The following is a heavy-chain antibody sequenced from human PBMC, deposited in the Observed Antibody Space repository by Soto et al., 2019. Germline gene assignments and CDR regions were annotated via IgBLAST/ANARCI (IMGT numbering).Heavy chain of an antibody. D-gene: IGHD1-26*01. CDR1: GFTFSDHY. CDR3: ASVIVGATTVSY. Sequence: EVQLVESAGGLVQPGGSLRLSCAASGFTFSDHYMDWVRQAPGKGLEWVGRTRNKANSYTTEYAASVKGRFTISRDDSMNSLYLQMNSLKTGDTAVYYCASVIVGATTVSYWGQGTLVTVSS. J-gene: IGHJ4*02. CDR2: TRNKANSYTT. V-gene: IGHV3-72*01.